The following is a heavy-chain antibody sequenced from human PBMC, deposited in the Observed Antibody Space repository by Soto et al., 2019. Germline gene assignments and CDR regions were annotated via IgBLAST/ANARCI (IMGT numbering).Heavy chain of an antibody. CDR3: ARAFSYYDSSGYFQPFDY. V-gene: IGHV3-21*01. D-gene: IGHD3-22*01. CDR1: GFTFSSYS. CDR2: ISSSSSYL. Sequence: EVQLVESGGGLVKPGGSLRLSCAASGFTFSSYSMNWVRQAPGKGLEWVSSISSSSSYLYYADSVKGRFTISRDNAKNSLYLQMNSLRAEDTAVYYCARAFSYYDSSGYFQPFDYWGQGTLVTVSS. J-gene: IGHJ4*02.